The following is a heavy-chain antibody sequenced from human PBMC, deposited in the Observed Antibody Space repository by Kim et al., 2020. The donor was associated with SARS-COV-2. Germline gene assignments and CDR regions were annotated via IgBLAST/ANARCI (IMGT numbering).Heavy chain of an antibody. D-gene: IGHD3-10*01. CDR3: AKKGGSD. J-gene: IGHJ4*02. CDR2: GGTT. Sequence: GGTTYYADSVKGRFTISRDNAKNTLYLQMNSLRAEDTAVYYCAKKGGSDWGQGTLVTVSS. V-gene: IGHV3-23*01.